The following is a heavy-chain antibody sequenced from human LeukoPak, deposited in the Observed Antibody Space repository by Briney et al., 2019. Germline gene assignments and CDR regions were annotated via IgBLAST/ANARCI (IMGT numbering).Heavy chain of an antibody. V-gene: IGHV1-58*02. J-gene: IGHJ4*02. Sequence: GTSVKVSCKASGFTFTSPAMQWVRQARGQRLEWIGWIVVGSGNTNYAQKFQERVTITRDMSTSTAYMELSSLRSEDTAVYYCAAVGYRLQYYFDYWGQGTLVTVSS. D-gene: IGHD4-11*01. CDR3: AAVGYRLQYYFDY. CDR2: IVVGSGNT. CDR1: GFTFTSPA.